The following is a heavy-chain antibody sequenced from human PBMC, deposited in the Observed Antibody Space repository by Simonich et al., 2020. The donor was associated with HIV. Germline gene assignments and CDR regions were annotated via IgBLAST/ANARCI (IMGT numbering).Heavy chain of an antibody. CDR1: GYTFTTYS. CDR2: INAGNGTT. J-gene: IGHJ3*02. D-gene: IGHD1-1*01. Sequence: QVHLVQSGAEVKKPGASVKLSCKASGYTFTTYSMHWVRQAPGQRLEWMGWINAGNGTTNYSQKYQGRVTITRDTSASTAYMELSSLTSEDTAVYYCARDSATRTDAGAFDIWGQGTMVTVSS. CDR3: ARDSATRTDAGAFDI. V-gene: IGHV1-3*01.